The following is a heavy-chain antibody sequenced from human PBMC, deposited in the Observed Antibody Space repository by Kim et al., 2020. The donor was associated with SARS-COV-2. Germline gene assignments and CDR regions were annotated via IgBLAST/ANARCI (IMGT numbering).Heavy chain of an antibody. CDR3: ARAYSSGWYQSLF. J-gene: IGHJ4*02. V-gene: IGHV1-2*02. D-gene: IGHD6-19*01. Sequence: YAQKFQGRVTMTRDTSISTAYMELSRLRSDDTAVYYCARAYSSGWYQSLFWGQGTLVTVSS.